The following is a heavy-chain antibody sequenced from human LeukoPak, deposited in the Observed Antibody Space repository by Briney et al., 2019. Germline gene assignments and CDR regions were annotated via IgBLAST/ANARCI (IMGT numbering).Heavy chain of an antibody. J-gene: IGHJ4*01. Sequence: PGGSLRLSCAASGFTVSSNYMSWVRQAPGKGLEWVSVIFGGGSTYFADSVKGRFTVSRDNSKNTLYLQMNSLRAEDTAVYYCAKGGIVVPTKYYFDCWGHGTLVTVSS. CDR2: IFGGGST. V-gene: IGHV3-53*01. CDR1: GFTVSSNY. CDR3: AKGGIVVPTKYYFDC. D-gene: IGHD2-2*01.